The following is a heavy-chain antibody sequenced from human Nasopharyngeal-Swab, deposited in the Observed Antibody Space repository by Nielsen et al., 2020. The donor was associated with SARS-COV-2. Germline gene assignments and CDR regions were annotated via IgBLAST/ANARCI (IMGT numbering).Heavy chain of an antibody. J-gene: IGHJ6*03. CDR2: INTNTGNP. V-gene: IGHV7-4-1*02. D-gene: IGHD3-10*01. CDR3: ARDAVLLWFGELSWHYYYYMDV. Sequence: WVRQAPGQGLEWMGGINTNTGNPTDAQGFTGRFVFSLDTSVSTAYLQTSSLKAEDTAVYYCARDAVLLWFGELSWHYYYYMDVWGKGTTVTVSS.